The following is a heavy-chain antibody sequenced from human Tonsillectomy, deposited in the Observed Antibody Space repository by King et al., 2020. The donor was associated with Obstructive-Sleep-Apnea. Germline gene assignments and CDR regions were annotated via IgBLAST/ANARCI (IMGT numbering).Heavy chain of an antibody. CDR2: IYSGGSA. J-gene: IGHJ4*02. V-gene: IGHV3-66*01. Sequence: VQLVESGGGLVQPGGSLRLSCAASGFTVSSAYINWVRQAPGKGLECVSVIYSGGSAYYADSVKGRFTISRDDSKNTVYLQMNSLTAEDTAVYYCARGGTLAFDYWGKGTLVTVSS. CDR1: GFTVSSAY. CDR3: ARGGTLAFDY. D-gene: IGHD3-16*01.